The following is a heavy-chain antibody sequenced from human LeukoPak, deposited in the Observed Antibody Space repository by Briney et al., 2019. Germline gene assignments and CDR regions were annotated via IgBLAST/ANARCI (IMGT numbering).Heavy chain of an antibody. V-gene: IGHV4-59*01. CDR2: IYYSGST. CDR3: AREYGGGANYYYYYGMDV. D-gene: IGHD1-26*01. Sequence: SQTLSLTCTVSGGSISSCYWSWIRQPPGKGLEWIGYIYYSGSTNYNPSLKSRVTISVDTSKNQFSLKLSSVTAADTAVYYCAREYGGGANYYYYYGMDVWGQGTTVTVSS. J-gene: IGHJ6*02. CDR1: GGSISSCY.